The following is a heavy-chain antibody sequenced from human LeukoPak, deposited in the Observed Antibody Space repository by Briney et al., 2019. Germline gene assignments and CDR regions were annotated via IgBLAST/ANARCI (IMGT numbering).Heavy chain of an antibody. CDR2: IIPIFGTA. CDR3: ARNGKGSGYTLDY. V-gene: IGHV1-69*05. J-gene: IGHJ4*02. CDR1: GGTFSSYA. Sequence: SVKVSCKASGGTFSSYAINWVRQAPGQGLEWMGGIIPIFGTANYAQKVQGRVTITTDESTSTAYMELSSLRSEDTAVYYCARNGKGSGYTLDYWGQGTLVTVSS. D-gene: IGHD3-22*01.